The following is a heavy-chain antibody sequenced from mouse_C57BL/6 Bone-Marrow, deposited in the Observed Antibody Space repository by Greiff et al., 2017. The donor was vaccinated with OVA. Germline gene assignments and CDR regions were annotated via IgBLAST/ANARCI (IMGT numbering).Heavy chain of an antibody. Sequence: ESGPGLVKPSQSLSLTCSVTGYSITSGYYWNWIRQFPGNKLEWMGYISYDGSNNYNPSLKNRISITRDTSKNQFFLKLNSVTTEDTATYYCARQLWLRRPYWGQGTLVTVSA. D-gene: IGHD2-2*01. V-gene: IGHV3-6*01. CDR3: ARQLWLRRPY. CDR1: GYSITSGYY. J-gene: IGHJ3*01. CDR2: ISYDGSN.